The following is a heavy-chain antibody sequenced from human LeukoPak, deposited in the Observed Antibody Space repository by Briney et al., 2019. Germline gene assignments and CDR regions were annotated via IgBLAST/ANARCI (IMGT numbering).Heavy chain of an antibody. CDR2: ISGSGGST. Sequence: GGSMRLCYAASGFTFSSYAMSWVRQAPGKGLEWVSAISGSGGSTYYADSVKGRFTISRDNSKNTLYLQMNSLRAEDTAVYYCAKDYGQWLVQEAFDIWGQGTMVTVSS. J-gene: IGHJ3*02. CDR1: GFTFSSYA. D-gene: IGHD6-19*01. CDR3: AKDYGQWLVQEAFDI. V-gene: IGHV3-23*01.